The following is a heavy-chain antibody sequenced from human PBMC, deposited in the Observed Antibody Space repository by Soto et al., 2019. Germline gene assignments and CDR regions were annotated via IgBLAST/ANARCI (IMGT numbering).Heavy chain of an antibody. CDR3: ARGDSDDSSGYEAH. CDR1: VGSISIGGYY. D-gene: IGHD3-22*01. Sequence: PAETLSLTCTFSVGSISIGGYYWSWIRQHPGKGLEWIGYIYYSGSTYYNPSLKSRVTISVDTSKNQFSLKLSSVTAADTAVYYCARGDSDDSSGYEAHWGQGTMVTVSS. J-gene: IGHJ4*02. V-gene: IGHV4-31*03. CDR2: IYYSGST.